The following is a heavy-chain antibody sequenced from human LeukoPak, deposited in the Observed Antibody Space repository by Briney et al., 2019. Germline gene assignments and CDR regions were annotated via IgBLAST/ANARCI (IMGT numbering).Heavy chain of an antibody. CDR1: GFTVSSNY. CDR3: ARVDGYYYYYMDV. D-gene: IGHD5-24*01. CDR2: IYSGGST. Sequence: GGSLRLSCAASGFTVSSNYMSWVRPAPGKGLEWVSVIYSGGSTYYADSVKGRFTISRDNSKNTLYLQMNSLRAEDTAVYYCARVDGYYYYYMDVWGKGTTVTVSS. J-gene: IGHJ6*03. V-gene: IGHV3-53*01.